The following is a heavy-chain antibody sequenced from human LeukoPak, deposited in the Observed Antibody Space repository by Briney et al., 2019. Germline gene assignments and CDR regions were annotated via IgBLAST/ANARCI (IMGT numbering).Heavy chain of an antibody. V-gene: IGHV3-74*03. CDR2: INTDMTSP. CDR3: AREIRWYFFYMDV. Sequence: GGSLRLSCTASQFNFSNYWMHWVRQAPGKGLEWVSRINTDMTSPTYADSVKGRFTISRDNAKNTLYLQMDSLGVEDTAVYYCAREIRWYFFYMDVWGKGTTVTVAS. CDR1: QFNFSNYW. D-gene: IGHD1-14*01. J-gene: IGHJ6*03.